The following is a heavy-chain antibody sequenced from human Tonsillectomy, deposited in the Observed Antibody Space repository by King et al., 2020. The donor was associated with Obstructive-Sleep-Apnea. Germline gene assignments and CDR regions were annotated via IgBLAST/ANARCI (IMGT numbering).Heavy chain of an antibody. V-gene: IGHV4-59*01. CDR1: GGSISSYY. Sequence: QLQESGPGLVKPSETLSLTCTVSGGSISSYYWSWIRQPPGKGLEWIGYIYYSGSTNYNPSLKSRVTISVDTSKNQFSLKLSSVTAADTAVFYCAREGPDILTGYDAFDIWGQGTMVTVSS. CDR2: IYYSGST. D-gene: IGHD3-9*01. J-gene: IGHJ3*02. CDR3: AREGPDILTGYDAFDI.